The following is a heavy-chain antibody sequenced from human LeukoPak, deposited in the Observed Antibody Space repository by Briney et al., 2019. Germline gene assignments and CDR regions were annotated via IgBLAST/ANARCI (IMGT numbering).Heavy chain of an antibody. CDR3: ARVGSGYYDSSGFSLPGY. CDR2: ISYDGSNK. Sequence: GRSLRLSCAASGFTFSSYAMHWVRQAPGKGLEWVAVISYDGSNKYYADSVKGRFTISRDNSKNTLYLQMNSLRAEDTAVYYCARVGSGYYDSSGFSLPGYWGQGTLITVSS. D-gene: IGHD3-22*01. J-gene: IGHJ4*02. CDR1: GFTFSSYA. V-gene: IGHV3-30-3*01.